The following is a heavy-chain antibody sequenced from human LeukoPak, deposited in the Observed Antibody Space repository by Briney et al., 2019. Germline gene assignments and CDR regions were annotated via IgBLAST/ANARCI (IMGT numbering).Heavy chain of an antibody. CDR3: ARHPLLKGGRDAFDI. J-gene: IGHJ3*02. Sequence: YPSETLSLTCAVSGGSISSGGYSWSWIRQPPGKGLEWIGYIYHSGSTYYNPSLKSRVTISVDRSKNQFSLKLSSVTAADTAVYYCARHPLLKGGRDAFDIWGQGTMVTVSS. CDR2: IYHSGST. D-gene: IGHD2-15*01. CDR1: GGSISSGGYS. V-gene: IGHV4-30-2*01.